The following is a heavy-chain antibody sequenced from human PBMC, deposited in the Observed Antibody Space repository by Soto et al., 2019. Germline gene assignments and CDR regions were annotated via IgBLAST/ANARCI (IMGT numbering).Heavy chain of an antibody. Sequence: SETLSLTCTVSGGSISSFFWSWIRQPPGKALEWIGYISYSGNTNYSPSLKSRVTISVDSSKNQFSLKLNSVTAADTAVYYCARLGFGGLDSWGQGTLVTVSS. CDR1: GGSISSFF. CDR2: ISYSGNT. CDR3: ARLGFGGLDS. V-gene: IGHV4-59*08. D-gene: IGHD3-3*01. J-gene: IGHJ4*02.